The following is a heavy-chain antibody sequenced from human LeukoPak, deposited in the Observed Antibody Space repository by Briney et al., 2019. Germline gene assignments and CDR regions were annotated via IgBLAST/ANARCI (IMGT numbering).Heavy chain of an antibody. CDR1: GGSISSSSYY. V-gene: IGHV4-39*01. J-gene: IGHJ4*02. Sequence: SETLSLTCTVSGGSISSSSYYWGWIRQPPGKGLEWIGSIYYSGSTYYNPSLKSRVTISVDTSKNQFSLKLSSVTAADTAVYYCASPRRGQLVDDYWGQGTLVTVSS. D-gene: IGHD6-6*01. CDR3: ASPRRGQLVDDY. CDR2: IYYSGST.